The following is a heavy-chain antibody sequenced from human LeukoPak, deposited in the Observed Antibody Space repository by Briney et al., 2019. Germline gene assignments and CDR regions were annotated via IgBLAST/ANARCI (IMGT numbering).Heavy chain of an antibody. CDR1: GFTFSSYW. CDR2: INSDGSST. D-gene: IGHD3-9*01. J-gene: IGHJ4*02. CDR3: TGSPAYYNFDY. Sequence: GGSLRLSCAASGFTFSSYWMHWVRHAPGKGLVWVSRINSDGSSTTYADSVKGRFTISRDDAKNTLYLQMNSLRAEDTAVYYCTGSPAYYNFDYWGQGTLVTVSS. V-gene: IGHV3-74*01.